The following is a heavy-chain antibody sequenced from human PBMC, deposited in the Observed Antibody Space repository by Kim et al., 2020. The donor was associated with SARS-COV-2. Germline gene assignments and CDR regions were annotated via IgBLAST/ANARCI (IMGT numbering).Heavy chain of an antibody. J-gene: IGHJ4*02. D-gene: IGHD5-12*01. Sequence: ADSVKGRFTISRDNSKNTLYLQMNSLRAEDTAVYYCARVSVATATFDFDYWAREPWSPSPQ. V-gene: IGHV3-33*01. CDR3: ARVSVATATFDFDY.